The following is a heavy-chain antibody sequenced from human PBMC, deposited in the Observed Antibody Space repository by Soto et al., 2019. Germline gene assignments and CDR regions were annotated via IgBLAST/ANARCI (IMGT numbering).Heavy chain of an antibody. V-gene: IGHV3-23*01. D-gene: IGHD6-6*01. CDR1: GFTFSIYA. J-gene: IGHJ6*02. CDR3: TTRKDSSGNYGMDV. CDR2: VTGSGGNT. Sequence: GGSLRLSCAASGFTFSIYAMSWVRQAPGKGLEWVSTVTGSGGNTYYAASVKGRFTISRDNSKNTLYLQMNSLRAEDTAVYYCTTRKDSSGNYGMDVWGQGTTVTVSS.